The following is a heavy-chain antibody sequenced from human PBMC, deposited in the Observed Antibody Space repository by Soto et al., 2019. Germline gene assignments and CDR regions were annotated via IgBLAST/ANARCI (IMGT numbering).Heavy chain of an antibody. CDR3: ARWRWLQLYAFDI. V-gene: IGHV4-61*01. CDR1: GGSVSSGSYY. Sequence: LSLTCPVSGGSVSSGSYYWSWIRQPPGKGLEWIGYIYYSGSTNYNPSLKSRVTISVDTSKNQFSLKLSSVTAADTAVYYCARWRWLQLYAFDIWGQGTMVTVSS. J-gene: IGHJ3*02. CDR2: IYYSGST. D-gene: IGHD5-12*01.